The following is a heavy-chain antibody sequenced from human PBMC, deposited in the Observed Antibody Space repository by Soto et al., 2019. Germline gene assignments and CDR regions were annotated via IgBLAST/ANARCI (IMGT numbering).Heavy chain of an antibody. V-gene: IGHV4-61*01. D-gene: IGHD4-17*01. Sequence: SETLSLTCTVSGGSVSSGSYYWSWIRQPPGKGLEWIGYIYYSGSTNYNPSLKSRVTISVDTSKNQFSLKLSSVTAADTAVYYCAREDYGGNSGWFDPWGQGTLVTVSS. CDR3: AREDYGGNSGWFDP. CDR2: IYYSGST. J-gene: IGHJ5*02. CDR1: GGSVSSGSYY.